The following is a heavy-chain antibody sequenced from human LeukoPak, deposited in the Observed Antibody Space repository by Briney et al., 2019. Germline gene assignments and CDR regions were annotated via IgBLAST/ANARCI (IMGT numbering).Heavy chain of an antibody. CDR2: INPSGGST. CDR3: ARGLASCGGDCYSGRYYYYAMDV. Sequence: ASVKVSCRASGYSFTGRLIHWVRQAPGQGFEWMGLINPSGGSTRYAQRFQGRVTMTSDTSTGTVDMELSSMRSEDTAVYFCARGLASCGGDCYSGRYYYYAMDVWGQGTTVTVAS. V-gene: IGHV1-46*01. J-gene: IGHJ6*02. CDR1: GYSFTGRL. D-gene: IGHD2-21*02.